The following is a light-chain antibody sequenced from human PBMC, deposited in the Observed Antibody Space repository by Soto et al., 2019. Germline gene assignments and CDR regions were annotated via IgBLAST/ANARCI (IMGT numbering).Light chain of an antibody. CDR3: QQYDNLPLT. CDR2: DAS. CDR1: QDISNY. Sequence: DIQMTQSPSSLSASVGDRVTITCHASQDISNYLNWYQQKPGKAPKLLIYDASNLETGVPSRFSGSGSGTDFTFTISSLQPEDIATYYWQQYDNLPLTFGGGTKVEIK. V-gene: IGKV1-33*01. J-gene: IGKJ4*01.